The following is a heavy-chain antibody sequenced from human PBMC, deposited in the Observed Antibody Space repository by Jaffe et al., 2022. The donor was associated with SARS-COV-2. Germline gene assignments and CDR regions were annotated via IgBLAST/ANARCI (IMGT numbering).Heavy chain of an antibody. CDR2: INQDGSDK. V-gene: IGHV3-7*01. CDR3: AKDENYYHNNAYYDAFAY. Sequence: DVQLVESGGGLVQPGGSLRLSCAASGFSFSRYSMNWVRQAPGKGLEWVANINQDGSDKHYVDSVKGRFTISRDNANDALFLQMSSLRAEDTAVYYCAKDENYYHNNAYYDAFAYWGQGTLVTVSS. CDR1: GFSFSRYS. J-gene: IGHJ4*02. D-gene: IGHD3-22*01.